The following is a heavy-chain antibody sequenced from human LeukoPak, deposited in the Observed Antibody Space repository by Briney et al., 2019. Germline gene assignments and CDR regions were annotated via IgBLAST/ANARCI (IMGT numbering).Heavy chain of an antibody. J-gene: IGHJ6*02. CDR3: ARSLLTDCYGPYYGMDV. CDR1: GYTFTSYG. D-gene: IGHD2-21*01. CDR2: ISAYNGNT. Sequence: ASVKVSCKASGYTFTSYGISWVRQAPGQGLEWMGWISAYNGNTNYAQKLQGRVTMTTDTSTSTAYMELRSLRSDDTAVYYCARSLLTDCYGPYYGMDVWGQGTTVTVSS. V-gene: IGHV1-18*01.